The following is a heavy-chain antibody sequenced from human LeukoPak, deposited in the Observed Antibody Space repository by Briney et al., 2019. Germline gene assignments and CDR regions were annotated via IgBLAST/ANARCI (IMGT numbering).Heavy chain of an antibody. V-gene: IGHV1-18*01. CDR3: ARGRYYYDSSGYAALDY. CDR2: ISAYNGNT. J-gene: IGHJ4*02. D-gene: IGHD3-22*01. Sequence: APVKVSCKASGYTFTSYGISWVRQAPGQGLEWMGWISAYNGNTNYAQKLQGRVTMTTDTSTSTAYMELRSLRSDDTAVYYCARGRYYYDSSGYAALDYWGQGTLVTVSS. CDR1: GYTFTSYG.